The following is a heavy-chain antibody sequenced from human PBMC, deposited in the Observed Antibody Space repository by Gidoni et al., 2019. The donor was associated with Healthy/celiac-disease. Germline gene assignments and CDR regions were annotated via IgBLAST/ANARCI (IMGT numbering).Heavy chain of an antibody. CDR2: IYYSGST. Sequence: QLQLQESGPGLVKPSETLSLTCTVSGGSISSSSYYWGWIRQPPGKGLEWIGSIYYSGSTYYNPALKSRVTISVDTSKNQFSLKLSSVTAADTAVYYCARLQPSTEHYDSSGRLNWFDPWGQGTLVTVSS. J-gene: IGHJ5*02. V-gene: IGHV4-39*01. CDR3: ARLQPSTEHYDSSGRLNWFDP. CDR1: GGSISSSSYY. D-gene: IGHD3-22*01.